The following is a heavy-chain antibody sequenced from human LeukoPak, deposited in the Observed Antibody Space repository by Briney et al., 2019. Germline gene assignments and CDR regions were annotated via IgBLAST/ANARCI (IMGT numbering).Heavy chain of an antibody. CDR2: ISSSSSYA. D-gene: IGHD5/OR15-5a*01. Sequence: GGSLRLSCAASGFTFSSYAMSWVRQAPGKGLEWISYISSSSSYANYADSVKGRFTISRDNDKNTVYLQMNSLRVDDTAVYYCARDLSRLSVWGQGTLVTVSS. CDR3: ARDLSRLSV. CDR1: GFTFSSYA. J-gene: IGHJ4*02. V-gene: IGHV3-11*05.